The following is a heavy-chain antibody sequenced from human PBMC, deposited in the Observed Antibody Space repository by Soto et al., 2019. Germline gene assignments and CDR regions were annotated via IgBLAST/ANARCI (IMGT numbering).Heavy chain of an antibody. D-gene: IGHD3-10*01. CDR1: GYTFSNYD. CDR2: VNPNNGDT. V-gene: IGHV1-8*01. Sequence: QVQLVQSGAELKKPVASVKVSCKASGYTFSNYDMNWVRQATGQGPEWIGWVNPNNGDTGYAQKFQGRVTLTTDISTTTAYMELTSLRLEDTAIYYCAKVSRKGSAIDFDYWGQGTLITVSS. J-gene: IGHJ4*02. CDR3: AKVSRKGSAIDFDY.